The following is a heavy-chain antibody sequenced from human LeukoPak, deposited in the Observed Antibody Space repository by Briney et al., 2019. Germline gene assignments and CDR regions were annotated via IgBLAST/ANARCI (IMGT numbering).Heavy chain of an antibody. V-gene: IGHV3-30*03. CDR3: ATPSSYSTSSFY. CDR2: ISYDGSNK. D-gene: IGHD6-6*01. CDR1: GFTFSSYW. Sequence: PGGSLRLSCAASGFTFSSYWMSWVRQAPGKGLEWVAVISYDGSNKYYADSVKGRFTISRDNSKNTLYLQMNSLRAEDTAVYYCATPSSYSTSSFYWGQETLVTVP. J-gene: IGHJ4*02.